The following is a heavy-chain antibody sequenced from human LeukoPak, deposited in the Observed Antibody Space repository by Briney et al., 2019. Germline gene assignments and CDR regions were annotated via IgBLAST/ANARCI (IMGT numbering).Heavy chain of an antibody. J-gene: IGHJ6*03. CDR1: GFTFRKYD. Sequence: GGSLRLSCAVSGFTFRKYDMNWVRQAPGKGLEWVAVISYDGSNKYYADSVKGRFTISRDNSKNTLYLQMNSLRAEDTAVYYCARVGYSSSWYLIYYYYMDVWGKGTTVTVSS. D-gene: IGHD6-13*01. CDR3: ARVGYSSSWYLIYYYYMDV. CDR2: ISYDGSNK. V-gene: IGHV3-30*03.